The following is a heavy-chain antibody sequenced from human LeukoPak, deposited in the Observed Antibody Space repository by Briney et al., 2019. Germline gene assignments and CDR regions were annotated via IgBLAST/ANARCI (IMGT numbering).Heavy chain of an antibody. V-gene: IGHV3-30*02. CDR3: AKVLSPYSSSWYDWFDP. J-gene: IGHJ5*02. CDR1: GFTFSSYA. CDR2: IRYDGSNK. Sequence: GGSLRLSCAASGFTFSSYAMHWVRQAPGKGLEWVAFIRYDGSNKYYADSVKGRFTISRDNSKNTLYLQMNSLRAEDTAVYYCAKVLSPYSSSWYDWFDPWGQGTLVTVSS. D-gene: IGHD6-13*01.